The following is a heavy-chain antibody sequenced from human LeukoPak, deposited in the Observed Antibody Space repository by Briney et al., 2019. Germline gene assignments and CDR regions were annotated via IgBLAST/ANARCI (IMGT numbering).Heavy chain of an antibody. J-gene: IGHJ4*02. Sequence: GGSLRLSCAASGFTFSSYAMSWVRQAPGKGLEWVSAISGSGGSTYYADSVKGRFTISRDNSKNTLYLQMYSLRAEDTAVYYCANSRGELLRFDYWGQGTLVPVSS. V-gene: IGHV3-23*01. CDR2: ISGSGGST. CDR1: GFTFSSYA. D-gene: IGHD1-26*01. CDR3: ANSRGELLRFDY.